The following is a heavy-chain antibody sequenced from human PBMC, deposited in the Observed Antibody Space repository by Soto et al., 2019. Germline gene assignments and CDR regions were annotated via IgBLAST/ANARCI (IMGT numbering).Heavy chain of an antibody. D-gene: IGHD2-2*01. Sequence: ASVKVSCKASGYTFTSYDINWVRQATGQGLEWMGWMNPNSGNTGYAQKFQGRVTMTRNTSISTAYMELSSLRSEDTAVYYCVFHYCSSTSCYGGYYYYYMGVWGKGTTVTVSS. CDR2: MNPNSGNT. J-gene: IGHJ6*03. V-gene: IGHV1-8*01. CDR3: VFHYCSSTSCYGGYYYYYMGV. CDR1: GYTFTSYD.